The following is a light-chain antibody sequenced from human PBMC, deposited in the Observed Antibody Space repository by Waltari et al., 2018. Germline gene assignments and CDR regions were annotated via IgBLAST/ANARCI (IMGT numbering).Light chain of an antibody. Sequence: SYVLTQPPSVSVAPGKTARITCGGNNIGDENVHWYQQKPGQAPGGVIYYNSDRPSGIAERFTGSNSGNTATLTIRRVEAGDEADYYCQVWDSTTDHRVFGTGTKVTVL. CDR3: QVWDSTTDHRV. CDR1: NIGDEN. J-gene: IGLJ1*01. V-gene: IGLV3-21*04. CDR2: YNS.